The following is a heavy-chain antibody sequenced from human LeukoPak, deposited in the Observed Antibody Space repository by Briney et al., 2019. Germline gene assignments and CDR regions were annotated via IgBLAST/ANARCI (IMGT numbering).Heavy chain of an antibody. CDR1: GLTLSGYW. Sequence: PGGSLRLSCAASGLTLSGYWMHWVRQAPGKGLVWVSRINGDASSTNYADSVKGRFTISRDNAKSTLYLQMNSLRVEDTAVYYCARARGNTYGYFESWGQGNLVTVSS. CDR2: INGDASST. J-gene: IGHJ4*02. CDR3: ARARGNTYGYFES. D-gene: IGHD5-18*01. V-gene: IGHV3-74*01.